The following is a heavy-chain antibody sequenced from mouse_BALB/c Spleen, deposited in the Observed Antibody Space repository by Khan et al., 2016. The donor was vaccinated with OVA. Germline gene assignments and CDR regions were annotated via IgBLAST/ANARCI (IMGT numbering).Heavy chain of an antibody. D-gene: IGHD3-1*01. CDR3: LRGGGGKRFAY. Sequence: QVQLKQSGAELVRPGVSVKISCKGSGYTFTDFTMHWVKQSHAKSLEWIGVISTYYGDVTYNQKFKGKATMTVDKSSSPAYMELARLTSEDSAIFCGLRGGGGKRFAYWGQGTLVTVSA. CDR1: GYTFTDFT. V-gene: IGHV1S137*01. J-gene: IGHJ3*01. CDR2: ISTYYGDV.